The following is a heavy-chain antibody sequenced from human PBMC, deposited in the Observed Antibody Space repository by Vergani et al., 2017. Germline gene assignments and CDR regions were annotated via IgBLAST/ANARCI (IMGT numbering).Heavy chain of an antibody. Sequence: VQLVESGGGLAQPGGSLRLSCEASGITFWKFGMHWVRQGPGKGLEWVSGISCNSGAVDYADSVRGRFTISRDNAENSLFLEMNSLRFEDTGVYFCTKGSICYHDSVDQCYDPYTGFDRWGQGTLVSDCS. CDR1: GITFWKFG. CDR2: ISCNSGAV. D-gene: IGHD5-12*01. CDR3: TKGSICYHDSVDQCYDPYTGFDR. V-gene: IGHV3-9*01. J-gene: IGHJ3*01.